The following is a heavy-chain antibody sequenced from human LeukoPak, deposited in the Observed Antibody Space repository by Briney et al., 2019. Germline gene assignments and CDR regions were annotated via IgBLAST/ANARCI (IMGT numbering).Heavy chain of an antibody. J-gene: IGHJ5*02. D-gene: IGHD2-2*02. Sequence: GSLRLSCAASGFTFSSYAMSWVRQAPGKGLEWVSGISGSGGNTYYADSVKGRFTISRDNSKNTLYLQMNSLRAEDTAVYYCAKDLGVVVPAAVQGWFDPWGQGTLVTVSS. CDR3: AKDLGVVVPAAVQGWFDP. CDR2: ISGSGGNT. V-gene: IGHV3-23*01. CDR1: GFTFSSYA.